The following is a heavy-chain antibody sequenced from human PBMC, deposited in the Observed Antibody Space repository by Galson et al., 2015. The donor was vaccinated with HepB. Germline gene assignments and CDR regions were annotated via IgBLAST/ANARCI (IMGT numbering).Heavy chain of an antibody. Sequence: SLRLSCAASGFTFSSYNMNWVRQAPGKGLEWVSSISSSSSYIYYADSVKGRFTISRDNAKNSLYLQMNSLRAEDTAVYYCARGSPYYDFWSAEILLNNWFDPWGQGTLVTVSS. J-gene: IGHJ5*02. D-gene: IGHD3-3*01. CDR3: ARGSPYYDFWSAEILLNNWFDP. V-gene: IGHV3-21*01. CDR2: ISSSSSYI. CDR1: GFTFSSYN.